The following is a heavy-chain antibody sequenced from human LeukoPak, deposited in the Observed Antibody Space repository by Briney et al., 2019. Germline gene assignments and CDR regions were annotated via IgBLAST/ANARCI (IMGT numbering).Heavy chain of an antibody. CDR1: GFTFSSYSM. J-gene: IGHJ3*02. V-gene: IGHV4-4*02. D-gene: IGHD2-21*02. Sequence: GSLRLSCAASGFTFSSYSMNWVRQAPGKGLEWIGEVYHSGSTNYNPSLKSRVTISVDKSKNQFSLKLSSVTAADTAVYYCAGAYCGGDCYSGRAFDIWGQGTMVTVSS. CDR3: AGAYCGGDCYSGRAFDI. CDR2: VYHSGST.